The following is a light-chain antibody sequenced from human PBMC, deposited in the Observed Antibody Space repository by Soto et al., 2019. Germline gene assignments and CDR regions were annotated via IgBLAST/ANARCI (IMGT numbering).Light chain of an antibody. CDR1: SSNIGSNT. CDR3: IAWDDSLNRPV. CDR2: SIN. J-gene: IGLJ7*01. V-gene: IGLV1-44*01. Sequence: QSVLTQAPSASGTPGQRVSISCSGSSSNIGSNTVNWYQQLPGTAPKLLIYSINQRPSGVPDRSSGSKSGTSASLAISGLQSEDEADYYCIAWDDSLNRPVFGGGTQLTVL.